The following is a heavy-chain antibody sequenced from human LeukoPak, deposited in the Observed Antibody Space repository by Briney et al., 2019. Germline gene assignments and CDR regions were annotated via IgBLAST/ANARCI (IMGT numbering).Heavy chain of an antibody. J-gene: IGHJ4*02. CDR1: GGSISSYY. CDR3: ARRTPSAANSFDY. V-gene: IGHV4-59*08. Sequence: SETLSLTCTVSGGSISSYYWSWIRQPPGKGLEWIGYIYYSGSTNYNPSLKSRVTISVDTSKNQFSLKLSSVTAADTAVYYCARRTPSAANSFDYWGQGTLVTVSS. CDR2: IYYSGST. D-gene: IGHD6-25*01.